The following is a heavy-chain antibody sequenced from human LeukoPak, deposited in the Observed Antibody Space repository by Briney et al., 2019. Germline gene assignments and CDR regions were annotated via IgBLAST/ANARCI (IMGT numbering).Heavy chain of an antibody. D-gene: IGHD3-16*01. V-gene: IGHV4-4*07. CDR2: IYTSGST. CDR3: ARQSDDLGYFQH. J-gene: IGHJ1*01. CDR1: GGSISSYY. Sequence: SETLSLTCTVSGGSISSYYWNWIRQPAGKGLEWIGRIYTSGSTSYNSSLKSRVTISVDTSRNQFSLRLSSVTAADTAAYYCARQSDDLGYFQHWGQGTLVTVSS.